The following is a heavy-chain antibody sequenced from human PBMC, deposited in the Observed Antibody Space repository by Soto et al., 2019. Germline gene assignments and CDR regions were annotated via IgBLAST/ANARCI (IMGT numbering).Heavy chain of an antibody. CDR1: GFPFSSDG. CDR3: AKDWGGYSTDWYFDL. J-gene: IGHJ2*01. V-gene: IGHV3-30*18. D-gene: IGHD2-21*01. Sequence: QVQLVESGGGVVQPARSLRLSCVVSGFPFSSDGMHWVRLAPGKGLEWVAVISYDGSDTYYIDSVKARFTVSIDNSKSTLYLQMNSLRAQHTAVYYRAKDWGGYSTDWYFDLWGRGTLVTVSS. CDR2: ISYDGSDT.